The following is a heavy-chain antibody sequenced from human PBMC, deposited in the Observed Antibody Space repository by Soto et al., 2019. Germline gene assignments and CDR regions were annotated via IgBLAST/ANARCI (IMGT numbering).Heavy chain of an antibody. CDR3: ARESPPGKYTAMDQTIDY. J-gene: IGHJ4*02. D-gene: IGHD5-18*01. V-gene: IGHV3-21*01. CDR2: ISSSSSYI. CDR1: GFTFSSYS. Sequence: PGGSLRLSCAASGFTFSSYSMNWVRQAPGKGLEWVSSISSSSSYIYYADSVKGRFTISRDNAKNSLYLQMNSLRAEDTAVYYCARESPPGKYTAMDQTIDYWGQGTLVTVS.